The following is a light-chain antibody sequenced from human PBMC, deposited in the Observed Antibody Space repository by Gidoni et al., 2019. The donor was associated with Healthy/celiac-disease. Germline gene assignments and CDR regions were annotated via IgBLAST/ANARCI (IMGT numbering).Light chain of an antibody. V-gene: IGKV1-39*01. Sequence: DIQMTQYPSSLSASVGDRVTITCRASQSISSYLNWYQQKPGKAPKLLIYAASSLQSGVPSRFSGSGSGTDFTLTISSLQPEDFATYYCQQSYNTPPTFGPXTKVDIK. CDR1: QSISSY. CDR2: AAS. J-gene: IGKJ3*01. CDR3: QQSYNTPPT.